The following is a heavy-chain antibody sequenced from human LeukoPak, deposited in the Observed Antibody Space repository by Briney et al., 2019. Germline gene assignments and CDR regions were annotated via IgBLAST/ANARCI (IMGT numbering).Heavy chain of an antibody. Sequence: GASVKVSCKASGYTFTGYYMHWARQAPGQGLEWMGWINPNSGGTNYAQKFQGRVTMTRDTSISTAYMELSRLRSDDTAVYYCARAGYSSGWFPDPWGQGTLVTVSS. V-gene: IGHV1-2*02. CDR3: ARAGYSSGWFPDP. J-gene: IGHJ5*02. CDR2: INPNSGGT. D-gene: IGHD6-19*01. CDR1: GYTFTGYY.